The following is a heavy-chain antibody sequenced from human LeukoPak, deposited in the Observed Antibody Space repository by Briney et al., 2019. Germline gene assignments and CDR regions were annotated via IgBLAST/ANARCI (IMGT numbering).Heavy chain of an antibody. CDR2: IIPILGIA. D-gene: IGHD1-26*01. Sequence: SVKVSCKASGGTFSSYAISWVRQAPGQGLEWMGRIIPILGIANYAQKFQGRVTITADKSTSTAYMELSSLRSEDTAVYYCARVRSGSLIDYWGQGTLVTVSS. CDR3: ARVRSGSLIDY. V-gene: IGHV1-69*04. CDR1: GGTFSSYA. J-gene: IGHJ4*02.